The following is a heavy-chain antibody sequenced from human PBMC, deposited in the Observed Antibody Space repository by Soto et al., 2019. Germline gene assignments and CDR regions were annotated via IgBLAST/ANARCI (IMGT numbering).Heavy chain of an antibody. J-gene: IGHJ6*02. V-gene: IGHV4-59*08. Sequence: SETLSLTCIVSGGSISDYYWSWIRLPPGKPMEWIGYVHDSWGAAYNPSLRSRVAISLDTSKSQFSLSLTSVSATDTAMYYCVRQGYGPLHGLVEVWGQGTTVTVS. CDR2: VHDSWGA. CDR1: GGSISDYY. CDR3: VRQGYGPLHGLVEV. D-gene: IGHD5-18*01.